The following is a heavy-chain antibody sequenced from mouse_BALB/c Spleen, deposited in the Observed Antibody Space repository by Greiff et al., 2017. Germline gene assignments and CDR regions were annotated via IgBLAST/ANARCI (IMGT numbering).Heavy chain of an antibody. CDR3: ARFEDGYFYAMDY. V-gene: IGHV3-2*02. CDR2: ISYSGST. Sequence: EVKLQESGPGLVKPSQSLSLTCTVTGYSITSDYAWNWIRQFPGNKLEWMGYISYSGSTSYNPSLKSRISITRDTSKNQFFLQLNSVTTEDTATYYCARFEDGYFYAMDYWGQGTSVTVSS. D-gene: IGHD2-3*01. CDR1: GYSITSDYA. J-gene: IGHJ4*01.